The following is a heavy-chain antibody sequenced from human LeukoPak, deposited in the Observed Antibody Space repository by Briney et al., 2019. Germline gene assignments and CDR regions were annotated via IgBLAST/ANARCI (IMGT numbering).Heavy chain of an antibody. Sequence: GGSLRLSCTVSGFTFGDDAVSWFRQAPGRGLEWVSYISSSGSTIYYADSVKGRFTISRDNAKNSLYLQMNSLRAEDTAVYYCARDYGDYMRGSGFDYWGQGTLVTVSS. V-gene: IGHV3-11*01. CDR3: ARDYGDYMRGSGFDY. CDR1: GFTFGDDA. J-gene: IGHJ4*02. CDR2: ISSSGSTI. D-gene: IGHD4-17*01.